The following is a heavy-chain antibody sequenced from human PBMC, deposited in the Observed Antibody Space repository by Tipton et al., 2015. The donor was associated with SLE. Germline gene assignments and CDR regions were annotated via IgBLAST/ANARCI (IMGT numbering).Heavy chain of an antibody. CDR1: GGSISSYY. D-gene: IGHD5-18*01. V-gene: IGHV4-39*07. CDR2: IYYSGST. J-gene: IGHJ6*03. CDR3: ARDSTPGRGYSYGLYMDV. Sequence: TLSLTCTVSGGSISSYYWSWIRQPPGKGLEWIGSIYYSGSTYYNPSLKSRVTISVDTSKNQFSLKLSSVTAADTAVYYCARDSTPGRGYSYGLYMDVWGKGTTVTVSS.